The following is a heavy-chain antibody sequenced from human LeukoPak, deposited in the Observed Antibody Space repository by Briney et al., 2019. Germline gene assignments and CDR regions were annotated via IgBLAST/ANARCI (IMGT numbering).Heavy chain of an antibody. V-gene: IGHV3-30*04. D-gene: IGHD1-26*01. J-gene: IGHJ4*02. CDR2: ISYGGSSE. CDR3: SRSPGILGTNYFDY. CDR1: GFIFSTYA. Sequence: GGSLRLSCAASGFIFSTYAMHWVRQAPGKGLEWVAVISYGGSSENYADSVKGRFTVSRDNSKSTLYLQMNSLTPDDTSVYYCSRSPGILGTNYFDYWGQGTLVTVSS.